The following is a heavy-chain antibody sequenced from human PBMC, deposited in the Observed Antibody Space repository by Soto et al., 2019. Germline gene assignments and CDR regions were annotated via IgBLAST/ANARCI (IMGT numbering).Heavy chain of an antibody. CDR2: ISSNGGST. CDR3: ARHEGSSSWGWFDP. J-gene: IGHJ5*02. CDR1: GFTFSSYA. Sequence: GGSLRLSCSASGFTFSSYAMHWVRQAPGKGLEYVSAISSNGGSTYYADSVKGRFTISRDNSKNTLYLQMSSLRAEDTAMYYCARHEGSSSWGWFDPWGQGTLVTVSS. D-gene: IGHD6-13*01. V-gene: IGHV3-64D*06.